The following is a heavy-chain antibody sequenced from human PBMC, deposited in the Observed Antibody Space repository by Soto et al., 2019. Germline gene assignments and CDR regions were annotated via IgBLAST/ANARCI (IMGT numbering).Heavy chain of an antibody. CDR1: GFIFSSHW. Sequence: PGGSLRLSCGTSGFIFSSHWMTWVRQAPGQGLEWVADIKPDGSDKHYVDSVKGRFTIFRENAEHSLYLQMSSLRAEDTAVYYCARLYGSVCTFDYWGQGTLVTVSS. CDR2: IKPDGSDK. V-gene: IGHV3-7*01. D-gene: IGHD6-25*01. CDR3: ARLYGSVCTFDY. J-gene: IGHJ4*02.